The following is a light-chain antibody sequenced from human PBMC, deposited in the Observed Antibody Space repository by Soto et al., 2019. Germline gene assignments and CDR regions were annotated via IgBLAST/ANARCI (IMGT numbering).Light chain of an antibody. CDR2: AAS. J-gene: IGKJ1*01. Sequence: DIQMTQSPSSLSASVGDRFTISCRASQSLFNNLNWYQQKPGKAPKLLIYAASTLQSWVPSRFSGSGSGTDFTLTISSLQPEDFATYYCQQSYDTPWTFGQGTKVEIK. CDR1: QSLFNN. CDR3: QQSYDTPWT. V-gene: IGKV1-39*01.